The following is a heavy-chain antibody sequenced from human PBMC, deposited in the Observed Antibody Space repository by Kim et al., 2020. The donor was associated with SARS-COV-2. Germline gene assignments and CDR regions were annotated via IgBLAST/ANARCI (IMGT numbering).Heavy chain of an antibody. D-gene: IGHD5-18*01. V-gene: IGHV3-66*01. Sequence: GGSLRLSCAASGFTVSSNYMSWVRQAPGKGLERVSIIYSGGSTYYADSAKGRFTISRDNSKNTLYLHMNSLRAEDTAVYYCALGVQLFPYYYYGMDVWGQGTTVTVSS. CDR3: ALGVQLFPYYYYGMDV. CDR2: IYSGGST. CDR1: GFTVSSNY. J-gene: IGHJ6*02.